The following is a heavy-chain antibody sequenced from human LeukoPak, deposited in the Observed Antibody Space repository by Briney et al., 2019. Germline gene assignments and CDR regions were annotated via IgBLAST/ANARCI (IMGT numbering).Heavy chain of an antibody. CDR3: AKAPYYYDSSGGFDY. J-gene: IGHJ4*02. D-gene: IGHD3-22*01. CDR2: ISGDDGST. CDR1: GFTFDDYA. Sequence: GGSLRLSCAASGFTFDDYAMHWVRQAPGKGLEWVSLISGDDGSTYYADSVKGRFTISRDNSKNSLYLQMNSLRTEDTASYYCAKAPYYYDSSGGFDYWGQGTLVTVSS. V-gene: IGHV3-43*02.